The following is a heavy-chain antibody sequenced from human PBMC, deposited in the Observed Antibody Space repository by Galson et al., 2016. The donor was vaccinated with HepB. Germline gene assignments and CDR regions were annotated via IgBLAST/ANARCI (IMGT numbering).Heavy chain of an antibody. CDR2: IYYSGST. V-gene: IGHV4-39*01. CDR1: GGSISSSSYY. Sequence: ETLSLTCTVSGGSISSSSYYWGWIRQPPGKGLEWIGSIYYSGSTYYNSSLKSRVTISVDTSKNQFSLKLSSVTAADTAVYYCAKRSYYDFWSGFWFDYWGQGTLVTVSS. D-gene: IGHD3-3*01. CDR3: AKRSYYDFWSGFWFDY. J-gene: IGHJ4*02.